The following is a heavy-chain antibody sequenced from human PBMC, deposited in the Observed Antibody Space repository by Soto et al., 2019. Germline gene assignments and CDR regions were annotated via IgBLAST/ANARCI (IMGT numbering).Heavy chain of an antibody. D-gene: IGHD3-10*01. CDR1: SGSISSSSYY. CDR3: APGSGSYGMDV. J-gene: IGHJ6*02. Sequence: QLQLQESGPGLLKPSETLSLTCTVSSGSISSSSYYWAWIRQPPGKGLEWIGSIYYSGSTYYNPSLKSRVTISVDTSKNQFSLNLSSVTAADTAAYYCAPGSGSYGMDVWGQGTTVTVSS. CDR2: IYYSGST. V-gene: IGHV4-39*01.